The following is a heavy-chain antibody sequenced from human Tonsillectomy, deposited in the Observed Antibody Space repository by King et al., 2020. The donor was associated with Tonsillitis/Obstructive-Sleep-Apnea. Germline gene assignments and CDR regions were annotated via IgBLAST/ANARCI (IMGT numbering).Heavy chain of an antibody. CDR1: GGSFSGYY. CDR2: IDHSGST. J-gene: IGHJ4*02. CDR3: AREGSTGWYDY. V-gene: IGHV4-34*01. D-gene: IGHD6-19*01. Sequence: VQLQQWGAGLLKPSETLSLTCAVYGGSFSGYYWSWIRQPPGKGLEWIGEIDHSGSTNYNPSLKSRVTISVDTSTNQLSLKLGSVTAADTAVYYCAREGSTGWYDYWGQGTLVTVSS.